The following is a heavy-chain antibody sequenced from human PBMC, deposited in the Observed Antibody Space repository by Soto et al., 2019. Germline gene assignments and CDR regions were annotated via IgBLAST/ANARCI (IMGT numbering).Heavy chain of an antibody. CDR2: INPSGGST. V-gene: IGHV1-46*01. CDR3: ARKRFPTVTQATYGMDV. D-gene: IGHD4-4*01. J-gene: IGHJ6*02. Sequence: AASVKGSCKASGYTFTSYYMHWVRQAPGQGLEWMGIINPSGGSTSYAQKFQGRVTMTRDTSTSTVYMELSSRRSEDTAVYYCARKRFPTVTQATYGMDVWGQGTTVTVSS. CDR1: GYTFTSYY.